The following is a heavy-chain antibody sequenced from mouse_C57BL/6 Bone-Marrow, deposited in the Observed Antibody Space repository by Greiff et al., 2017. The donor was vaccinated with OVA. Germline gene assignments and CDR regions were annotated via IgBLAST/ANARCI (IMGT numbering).Heavy chain of an antibody. D-gene: IGHD2-3*01. V-gene: IGHV1-63*01. J-gene: IGHJ1*03. CDR2: IYPGGGST. CDR3: ARLDGYWYFDV. Sequence: VQLVESGAELVRPGTSVKMSCKASGYTFTNYWIGWAKQRPGHGLEWIGDIYPGGGSTNYNEKFKGKATLTADKSSSTAYMQFSSLTSEDSAIYYCARLDGYWYFDVWGTGTTVTVSS. CDR1: GYTFTNYW.